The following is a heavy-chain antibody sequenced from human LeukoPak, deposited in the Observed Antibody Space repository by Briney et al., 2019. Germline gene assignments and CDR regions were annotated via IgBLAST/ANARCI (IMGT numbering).Heavy chain of an antibody. CDR2: ISYDGNNK. Sequence: GGSLRLSCAASGFTFSSYGMHWVRQAPGKGLEWVAVISYDGNNKYYADSVKGRFTISRDNSKNTLYLQMNSLRAEDTAVYYCVNRGGLLLYFIYWGQGTLVTVSS. V-gene: IGHV3-30*18. CDR3: VNRGGLLLYFIY. J-gene: IGHJ4*02. CDR1: GFTFSSYG. D-gene: IGHD3-22*01.